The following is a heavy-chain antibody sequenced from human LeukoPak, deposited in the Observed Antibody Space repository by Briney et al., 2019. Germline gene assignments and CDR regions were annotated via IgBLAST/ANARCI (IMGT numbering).Heavy chain of an antibody. J-gene: IGHJ4*02. CDR3: AKDFRIGELFPFDY. D-gene: IGHD3-10*01. Sequence: PGGSLRHSCAASGFTFSSYAMSWVRQAPGKGLEWVSAISGSGGSTYYADSVKGRFTISRDNSKNTLYLQMNSLRAEDTAVYYCAKDFRIGELFPFDYWGQGTLVTVSS. CDR1: GFTFSSYA. CDR2: ISGSGGST. V-gene: IGHV3-23*01.